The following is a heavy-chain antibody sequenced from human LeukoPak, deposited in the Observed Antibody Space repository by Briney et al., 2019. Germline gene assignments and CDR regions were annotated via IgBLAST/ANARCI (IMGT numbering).Heavy chain of an antibody. J-gene: IGHJ4*02. CDR2: INHSGNT. D-gene: IGHD2-2*01. CDR3: ARQYCSATSCYFDY. V-gene: IGHV4-34*01. Sequence: PSETLSLTCAVYGESFSGYHWSWIRQPPGKGLEWIGEINHSGNTNHNPSLKSRVTISVHTSKNQFSLKVNSVTAADTAVYYCARQYCSATSCYFDYWGQGTLVTVSS. CDR1: GESFSGYH.